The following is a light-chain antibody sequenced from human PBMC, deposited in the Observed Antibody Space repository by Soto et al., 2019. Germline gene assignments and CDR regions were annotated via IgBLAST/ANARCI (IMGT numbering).Light chain of an antibody. Sequence: QSVLTQPPSASGTPGQRVTISCSGSSSNIGRNTVNWYQQLPGTAPKLLIYSDYQRPSGVPDRFSGSKSGTSASLAISGLQSEDEAEYYCAAWDEGLSGGFVFGSGTKVTVL. V-gene: IGLV1-44*01. J-gene: IGLJ1*01. CDR1: SSNIGRNT. CDR2: SDY. CDR3: AAWDEGLSGGFV.